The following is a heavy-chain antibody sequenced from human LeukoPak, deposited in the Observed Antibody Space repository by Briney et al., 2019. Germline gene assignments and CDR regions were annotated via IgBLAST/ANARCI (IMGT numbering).Heavy chain of an antibody. D-gene: IGHD3-16*02. Sequence: GGSLGLSCAASGSGFTFTTTWMSWVRQAPGKGLDWVGRIKSISDGGTTEYAASVKGRFTISRDDLKNTVYLQMSSLKTEDTAVYYCTTLSTVGGVIVSSYWGQGTLVTVSS. CDR3: TTLSTVGGVIVSSY. J-gene: IGHJ4*02. V-gene: IGHV3-15*01. CDR2: IKSISDGGTT. CDR1: GSGFTFTTTW.